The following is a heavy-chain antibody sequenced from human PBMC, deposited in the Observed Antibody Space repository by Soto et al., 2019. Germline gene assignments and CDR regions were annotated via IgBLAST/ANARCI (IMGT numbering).Heavy chain of an antibody. J-gene: IGHJ4*02. V-gene: IGHV3-23*01. CDR3: AKVHRSGGSCYSCVFDY. Sequence: GGSLRLSCAASGFTFSSYAMSWVRQAPGKGLEWVSAISGSGGSTYYADSVKGRFTISRDNSKNTLYLQMNSLRAEDTAVYYCAKVHRSGGSCYSCVFDYWGQGTLVTVSS. D-gene: IGHD2-15*01. CDR2: ISGSGGST. CDR1: GFTFSSYA.